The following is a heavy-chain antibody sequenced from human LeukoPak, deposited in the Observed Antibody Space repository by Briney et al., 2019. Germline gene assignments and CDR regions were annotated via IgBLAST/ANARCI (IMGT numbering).Heavy chain of an antibody. CDR2: IHPEGNEK. J-gene: IGHJ4*02. CDR3: ARGDAFSGDH. V-gene: IGHV3-7*04. CDR1: GFTFSSYM. Sequence: GGSLRLSCAASGFTFSSYMMTWVRQAPGRGLEWVANIHPEGNEKYHVESVKGRFTISRDNTKNLLFLQMNGLRVEDTAVYYCARGDAFSGDHWGQGTLVTVSS.